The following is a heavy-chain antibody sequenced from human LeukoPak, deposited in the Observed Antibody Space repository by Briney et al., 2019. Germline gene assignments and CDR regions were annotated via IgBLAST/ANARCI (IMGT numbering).Heavy chain of an antibody. D-gene: IGHD3-10*01. Sequence: GGSLGLSCAASGFTFSSYGMHWVRQAPGKGLEWVAFIRYDGSNKYYADSVKGRFTISRDNSKNTLYLQMNSLRAEDTAVYYCAKDPVTMVRGVIIPPDYWGQGTLVTVYS. J-gene: IGHJ4*02. CDR1: GFTFSSYG. V-gene: IGHV3-30*02. CDR3: AKDPVTMVRGVIIPPDY. CDR2: IRYDGSNK.